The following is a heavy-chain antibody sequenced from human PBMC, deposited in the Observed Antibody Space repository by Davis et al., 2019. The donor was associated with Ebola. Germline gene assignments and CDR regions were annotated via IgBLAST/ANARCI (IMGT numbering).Heavy chain of an antibody. Sequence: GESLKISCAASGFTFSSYAMSWVRQAPGKGLEWVSAISGSGGSTYYADSVKGRFTISRDNAKNSLYLQMNSLRAEDTAVYYCARGDRWVPFDYWGQGTLVTVSS. V-gene: IGHV3-23*01. CDR1: GFTFSSYA. D-gene: IGHD5-24*01. J-gene: IGHJ4*02. CDR2: ISGSGGST. CDR3: ARGDRWVPFDY.